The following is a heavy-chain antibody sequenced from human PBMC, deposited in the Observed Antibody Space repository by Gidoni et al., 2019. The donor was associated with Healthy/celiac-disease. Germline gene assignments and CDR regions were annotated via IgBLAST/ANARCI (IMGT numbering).Heavy chain of an antibody. CDR2: ISYDGSNK. J-gene: IGHJ4*02. CDR3: ARAPWYYYDSSGYPIDY. D-gene: IGHD3-22*01. CDR1: GFTFSSYA. Sequence: QVQLVESGGGVDQPGRSLRLSCAASGFTFSSYAMHWVRQAPGKGLEWVAVISYDGSNKYYADSVKGRFTISRDNSKNTLYLQMNSLRAEDTAVYYCARAPWYYYDSSGYPIDYWGQGTLVTVSS. V-gene: IGHV3-30-3*01.